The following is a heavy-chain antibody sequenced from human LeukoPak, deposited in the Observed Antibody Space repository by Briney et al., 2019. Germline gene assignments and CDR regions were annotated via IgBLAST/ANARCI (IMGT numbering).Heavy chain of an antibody. Sequence: ASVKVSCKASGYTFTGYYMHWVRQAPGQGLEGMGWINPNSGGTNYAQKFQGRVTMTRDTSISTAYMELSRLRSDDTAVYYCARAIVGATDYYYYMDVWGKGTTVTVSS. CDR1: GYTFTGYY. V-gene: IGHV1-2*02. D-gene: IGHD1-26*01. CDR3: ARAIVGATDYYYYMDV. CDR2: INPNSGGT. J-gene: IGHJ6*03.